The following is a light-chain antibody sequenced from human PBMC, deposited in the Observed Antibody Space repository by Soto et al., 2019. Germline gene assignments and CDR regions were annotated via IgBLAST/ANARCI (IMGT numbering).Light chain of an antibody. CDR2: EVS. Sequence: QSALTQPASVSGSPGQSITISCTGTSSDVGCYNYVSWYQQHPGKAPKLIIYEVSNRPSGVSNRFSGSKSGNTASLTISGLHAEDEADYYCSSYTSSSTLDVFGAGTKLTVL. J-gene: IGLJ1*01. CDR1: SSDVGCYNY. V-gene: IGLV2-14*01. CDR3: SSYTSSSTLDV.